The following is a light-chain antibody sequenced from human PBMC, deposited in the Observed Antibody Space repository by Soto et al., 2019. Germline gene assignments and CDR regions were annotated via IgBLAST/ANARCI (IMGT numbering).Light chain of an antibody. CDR1: QSISTY. J-gene: IGKJ2*01. V-gene: IGKV1-39*01. CDR3: QQSFSTPYT. CDR2: IAY. Sequence: DIQMTQSPSSLSAALGDRVTITCRASQSISTYFNWYQQKPGKAPKLLIYIAYRLQGGIPTRFRGSSSGTEFTLTISSLQHEYFTTYYCQQSFSTPYTFGQGTILEI.